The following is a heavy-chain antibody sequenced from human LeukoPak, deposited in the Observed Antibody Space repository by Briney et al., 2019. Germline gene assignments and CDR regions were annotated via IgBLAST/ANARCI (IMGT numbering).Heavy chain of an antibody. V-gene: IGHV4-4*09. CDR2: IYTSGST. D-gene: IGHD3-10*01. CDR3: ARGVDFDY. J-gene: IGHJ4*02. Sequence: PSETLSLTCTVSGGSISSYYWSWIRQPPGKGLEWIGYIYTSGSTNYNPSLKSRVTISVDTSKNQFSLKLSSVTAADTAVYYCARGVDFDYWGQGTLVTVSS. CDR1: GGSISSYY.